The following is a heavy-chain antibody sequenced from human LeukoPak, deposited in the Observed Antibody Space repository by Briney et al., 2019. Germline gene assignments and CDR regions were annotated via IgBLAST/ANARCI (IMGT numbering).Heavy chain of an antibody. CDR2: IYSGGST. CDR3: ARRGYQLLHYYYYYYMDV. CDR1: GFTVSSNY. V-gene: IGHV3-53*01. Sequence: GSLRLSCAASGFTVSSNYMSWVRQAPGKGLEWVSVIYSGGSTYYADSVKGRFTISRDNSKNTLYLQMNSLRAEDTAVYYCARRGYQLLHYYYYYYMDVWGKGTTVTVSS. J-gene: IGHJ6*03. D-gene: IGHD2-2*01.